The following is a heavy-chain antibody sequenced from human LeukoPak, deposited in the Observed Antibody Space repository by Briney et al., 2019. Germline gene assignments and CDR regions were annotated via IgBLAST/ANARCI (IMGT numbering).Heavy chain of an antibody. CDR2: ISSSSSYI. V-gene: IGHV3-21*01. CDR3: ATREEGGIQL. Sequence: GGSLRLSCAASGFTFSSYAMHWVRQAPGKGLEWVSSISSSSSYIYYADSVKGRFTISRDNAKNSLYLQMNSLRAEDTAVYYCATREEGGIQLWGQGTLVTVSS. CDR1: GFTFSSYA. D-gene: IGHD5-18*01. J-gene: IGHJ4*02.